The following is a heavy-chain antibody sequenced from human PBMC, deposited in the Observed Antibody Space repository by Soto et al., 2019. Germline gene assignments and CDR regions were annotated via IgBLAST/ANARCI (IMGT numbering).Heavy chain of an antibody. CDR1: GGCFSGYY. CDR2: INHSGST. D-gene: IGHD2-15*01. CDR3: ARGRFYCSGGSCYSNWFDP. V-gene: IGHV4-34*01. J-gene: IGHJ5*02. Sequence: QVQLQQWGAGLLKPSETLSLTCAVYGGCFSGYYWSWIRQPPGKGLEWIGEINHSGSTNYNPSLKSRVTISVDTSKSQFSLKLSSVTAADTAVYYCARGRFYCSGGSCYSNWFDPWGQGTLVTVSS.